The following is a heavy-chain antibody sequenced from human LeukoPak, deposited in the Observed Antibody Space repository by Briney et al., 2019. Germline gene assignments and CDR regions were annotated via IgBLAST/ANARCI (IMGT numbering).Heavy chain of an antibody. CDR2: MKPNSGNT. V-gene: IGHV1-8*03. J-gene: IGHJ4*02. CDR3: ARVGEGDYAFDY. D-gene: IGHD4-17*01. Sequence: SSVKVSCKASGYTFTSYDINWVRQATGQGLEGMGWMKPNSGNTGYAQKFQGRVTITRNTSISTDYMELSSLRSEDTAVYYCARVGEGDYAFDYWGQGILVTVSS. CDR1: GYTFTSYD.